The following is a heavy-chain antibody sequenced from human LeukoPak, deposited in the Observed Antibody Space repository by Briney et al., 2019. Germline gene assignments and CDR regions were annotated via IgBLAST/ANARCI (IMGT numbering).Heavy chain of an antibody. Sequence: GGSLRLSCAASGFTFSSYGMHWVRQAPGKGLEWVAVISYDGSNKYYADSVKGRFTISRDNSKNTLYLQMNSLRAEDTAVYYCASPQTLYCSGGSCYYWGQGTLVTVSP. D-gene: IGHD2-15*01. CDR2: ISYDGSNK. CDR3: ASPQTLYCSGGSCYY. V-gene: IGHV3-30*03. CDR1: GFTFSSYG. J-gene: IGHJ4*02.